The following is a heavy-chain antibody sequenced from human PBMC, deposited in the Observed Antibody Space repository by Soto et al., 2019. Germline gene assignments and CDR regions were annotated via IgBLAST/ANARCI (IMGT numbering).Heavy chain of an antibody. CDR3: VCQGAFDI. Sequence: ASVKVSCKASGGTFSSYTISWVRQAPGQGLEWMGRIIPYNGITNYAQKLQGRVTITADTSTSTAYMELSSLRSDDTAVYYCVCQGAFDIWGQGTMVTVSS. J-gene: IGHJ3*02. V-gene: IGHV1-69*02. D-gene: IGHD3-10*02. CDR1: GGTFSSYT. CDR2: IIPYNGIT.